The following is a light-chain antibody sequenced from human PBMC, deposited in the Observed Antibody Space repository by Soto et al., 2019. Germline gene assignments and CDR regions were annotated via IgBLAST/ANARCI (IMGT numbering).Light chain of an antibody. CDR3: SSYTNINTRACV. Sequence: HSALTQPASVSGSPGQSITISCTGTSGAMGSYNRVSWYQQHPGKAPKLIIYEVTDRPSGVSNRFSGSKSGNTASLTISGLQAEDEAEYYCSSYTNINTRACVFGTGTKLTVL. CDR1: SGAMGSYNR. CDR2: EVT. V-gene: IGLV2-14*01. J-gene: IGLJ1*01.